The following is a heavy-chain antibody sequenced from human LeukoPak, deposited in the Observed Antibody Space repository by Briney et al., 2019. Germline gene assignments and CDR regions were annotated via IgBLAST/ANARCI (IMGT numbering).Heavy chain of an antibody. CDR3: AKGYRTGRWLPLDY. CDR1: GFTFDDYA. CDR2: ISYNSGSI. J-gene: IGHJ4*02. D-gene: IGHD5-24*01. V-gene: IGHV3-9*01. Sequence: GRSLRLSCAASGFTFDDYAMHWVRQSPGKGLEWVSSISYNSGSIDYADSVKGRFTISRDNAKNSLYVQMNSLRTEDTALYYCAKGYRTGRWLPLDYWGQGTLVTVSS.